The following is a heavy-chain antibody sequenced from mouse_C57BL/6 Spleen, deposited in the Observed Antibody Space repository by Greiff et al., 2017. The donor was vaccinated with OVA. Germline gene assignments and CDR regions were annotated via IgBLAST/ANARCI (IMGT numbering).Heavy chain of an antibody. CDR1: GYTFTAYE. J-gene: IGHJ4*01. D-gene: IGHD1-1*01. Sequence: QVHVKQSGAELLRPGASVTLSCKASGYTFTAYEMHLVKQTPVHALELIGAIDPETGGTAYKQKFKGKAILTADKSSSTAYMELRSLTSEDSAVYYCTRWPYYGSSFYAMDYWGQGTSVTVSS. V-gene: IGHV1-15*01. CDR3: TRWPYYGSSFYAMDY. CDR2: IDPETGGT.